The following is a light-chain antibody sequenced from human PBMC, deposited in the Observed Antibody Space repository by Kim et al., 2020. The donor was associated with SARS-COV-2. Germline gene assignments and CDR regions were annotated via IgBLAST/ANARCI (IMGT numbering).Light chain of an antibody. Sequence: GQSVTISCTGTSSDVGGYNSVSWYQHHPGKAPKFLIYEITKRPSGVPDRFSGSRSANTASLTVSGLQAEDEADYYCASYAGSNNWVFGGGTQLTVL. CDR3: ASYAGSNNWV. V-gene: IGLV2-8*01. CDR1: SSDVGGYNS. CDR2: EIT. J-gene: IGLJ3*02.